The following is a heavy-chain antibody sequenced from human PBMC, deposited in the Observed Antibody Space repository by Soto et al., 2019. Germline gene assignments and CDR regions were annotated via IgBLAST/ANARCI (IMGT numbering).Heavy chain of an antibody. Sequence: EEQLLESGGGLVQPGGSLRLSCAATGFTFRNYDMSWVRQAPGEGLEWVSSVSIRGGSTDYTDSVRGRFTVSRDDSKNILYLQMHILKAEDTALYYCAKEIFGVAGRAFHIWGHGTRVTVSS. CDR2: VSIRGGST. D-gene: IGHD3-3*01. V-gene: IGHV3-23*01. CDR1: GFTFRNYD. J-gene: IGHJ3*02. CDR3: AKEIFGVAGRAFHI.